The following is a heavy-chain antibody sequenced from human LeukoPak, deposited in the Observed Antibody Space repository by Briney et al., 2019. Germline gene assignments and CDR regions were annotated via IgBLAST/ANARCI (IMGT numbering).Heavy chain of an antibody. CDR3: ARDLKYSSGNDAFDI. J-gene: IGHJ3*02. V-gene: IGHV4-4*07. Sequence: SETLSLTCTVSGGSISSYYWSWIRQPAGKGLEWIGRIYTSGSTNYNPSLKSRVTRSVDTSKNQFSLKLSSVTAADTAVYYCARDLKYSSGNDAFDIWGQGTMVTVSS. CDR2: IYTSGST. D-gene: IGHD6-19*01. CDR1: GGSISSYY.